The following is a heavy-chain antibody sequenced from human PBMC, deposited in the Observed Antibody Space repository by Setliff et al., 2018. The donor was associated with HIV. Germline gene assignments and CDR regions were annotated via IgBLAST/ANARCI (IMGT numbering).Heavy chain of an antibody. Sequence: PSETLSLTCTVSGGSISSGSYYWSWIRQPAGKGLEWIGRIYISGNTNYNPSLKSRVSISVATSKNQFFLTLTSVTAADSAVYYCARLGEHDTGDLDVWGKGTTVTVSS. V-gene: IGHV4-61*02. CDR2: IYISGNT. D-gene: IGHD1-1*01. CDR3: ARLGEHDTGDLDV. J-gene: IGHJ6*04. CDR1: GGSISSGSYY.